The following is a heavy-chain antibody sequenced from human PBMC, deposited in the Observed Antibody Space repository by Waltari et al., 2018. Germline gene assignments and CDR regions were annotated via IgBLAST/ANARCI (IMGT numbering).Heavy chain of an antibody. CDR2: IYYSGST. Sequence: QVQLQESGPGLVKPSETLSLTCTVSGGSISSHYWSWIRQPPGKGLEWIGYIYYSGSTNYNPSLKSRVTISVDTSKNQFSLKLSSVTAADTAVYYCARDIAVAGPEGAFDIWGQG. V-gene: IGHV4-59*11. CDR1: GGSISSHY. D-gene: IGHD6-19*01. CDR3: ARDIAVAGPEGAFDI. J-gene: IGHJ3*02.